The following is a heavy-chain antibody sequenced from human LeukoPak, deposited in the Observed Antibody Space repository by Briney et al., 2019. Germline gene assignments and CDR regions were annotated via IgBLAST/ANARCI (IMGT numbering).Heavy chain of an antibody. CDR2: IYPGDSDA. V-gene: IGHV5-51*01. Sequence: GESLKISCKGSGYSFTNYWIGWVRQMPGKGLKWMGIIYPGDSDARYSPSFQGQVTISADRSISTAYLQWSSLKASDTAMYYCARRRDLYSGSYYPFDYWGQGTLVTVSS. J-gene: IGHJ4*02. CDR3: ARRRDLYSGSYYPFDY. D-gene: IGHD1-26*01. CDR1: GYSFTNYW.